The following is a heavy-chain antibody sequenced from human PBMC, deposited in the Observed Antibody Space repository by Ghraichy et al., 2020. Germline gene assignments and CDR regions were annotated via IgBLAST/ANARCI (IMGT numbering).Heavy chain of an antibody. Sequence: ASVKVSCKASGYTFTGYYMHWVRQAPGQGLEWMGWINPNSGGTNYAQKFQGRVTMTRDTSISTAYMELSRLRSDDTAVYYCARWGPRAVVVAATPNWFDPWGQGTLVTVSS. V-gene: IGHV1-2*02. CDR3: ARWGPRAVVVAATPNWFDP. D-gene: IGHD2-15*01. CDR1: GYTFTGYY. CDR2: INPNSGGT. J-gene: IGHJ5*02.